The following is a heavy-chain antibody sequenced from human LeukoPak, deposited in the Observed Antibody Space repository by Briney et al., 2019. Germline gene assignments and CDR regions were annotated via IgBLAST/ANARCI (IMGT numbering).Heavy chain of an antibody. Sequence: PGGSLRLSCAASGFTFSSYGMSWVRQAPGKGLEWVSAISGSGGSTYYADSVKGRFTISRDNSKNTLYLQMNSLRAEDTAVYYCAIEETLYGDYYFDYWGQGTLVTVSS. CDR2: ISGSGGST. J-gene: IGHJ4*02. CDR1: GFTFSSYG. CDR3: AIEETLYGDYYFDY. V-gene: IGHV3-23*01. D-gene: IGHD4-17*01.